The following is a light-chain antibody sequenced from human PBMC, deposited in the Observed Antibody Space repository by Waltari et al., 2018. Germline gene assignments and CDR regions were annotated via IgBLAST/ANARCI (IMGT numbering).Light chain of an antibody. Sequence: YVLTQPPSVSVATGQTARITCRGTTIGSKRVPWYQQKPGQAPVLVVHDDSDRPPAIPERFSGSNSGNTATLTISRVEAGDEADYYCQVWDNSNDHPGVVFGGGTKLTVL. J-gene: IGLJ2*01. CDR2: DDS. CDR1: TIGSKR. V-gene: IGLV3-21*02. CDR3: QVWDNSNDHPGVV.